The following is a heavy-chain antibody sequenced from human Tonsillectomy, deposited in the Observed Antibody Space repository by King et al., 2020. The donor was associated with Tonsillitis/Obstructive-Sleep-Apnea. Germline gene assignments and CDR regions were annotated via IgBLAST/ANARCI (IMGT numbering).Heavy chain of an antibody. CDR1: GFTFSSYA. CDR3: TKAYPTVVSPQHYYYYMDV. Sequence: VQLVESGGGLVQPGGSLRLSCAASGFTFSSYAMTWVRQAPGKGLDWVATISGRGDSRNYADSVKGRFTFSRENSNNTLYLLMNTLRPDDTAVYYCTKAYPTVVSPQHYYYYMDVWGKGTTVTVSS. J-gene: IGHJ6*03. D-gene: IGHD4-23*01. CDR2: ISGRGDSR. V-gene: IGHV3-23*04.